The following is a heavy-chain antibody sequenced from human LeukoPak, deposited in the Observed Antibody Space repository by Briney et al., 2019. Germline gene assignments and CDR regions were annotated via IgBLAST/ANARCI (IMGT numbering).Heavy chain of an antibody. CDR1: GGTFSSYA. CDR2: IIPMFGTA. V-gene: IGHV1-69*05. J-gene: IGHJ4*02. Sequence: SVKVSCKASGGTFSSYAISWVRQAPGQGLEWMGGIIPMFGTASYAQKFQGRVTITTDESTSTAYMELSSLRSEDTAVYYCARGPELERFDYWGQGTMVTVSS. CDR3: ARGPELERFDY. D-gene: IGHD1-1*01.